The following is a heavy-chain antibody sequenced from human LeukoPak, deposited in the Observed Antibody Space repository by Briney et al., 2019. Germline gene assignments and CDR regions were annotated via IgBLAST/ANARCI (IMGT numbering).Heavy chain of an antibody. V-gene: IGHV3-53*01. CDR1: GFTVSSNY. D-gene: IGHD1-26*01. J-gene: IGHJ4*02. Sequence: GGSLRLSCAASGFTVSSNYMSWVRQAPGKGLEWVSVIYSGGSTYYADSVKGRFTISRDNSKNTLYLQMNSLRAEDTAVYYCASPKYSGSYYSVYWGQGTLVTVSS. CDR2: IYSGGST. CDR3: ASPKYSGSYYSVY.